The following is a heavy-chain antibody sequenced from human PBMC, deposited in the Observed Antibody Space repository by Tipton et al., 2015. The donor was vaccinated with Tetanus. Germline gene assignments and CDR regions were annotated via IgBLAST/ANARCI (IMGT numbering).Heavy chain of an antibody. D-gene: IGHD2-15*01. V-gene: IGHV5-51*01. CDR2: IYPGDSDT. Sequence: QLVQSGAEVKKPGESLKISCKGSGYSFTSYWIGWVRQMPGKGLEWMGIIYPGDSDTRYSPSFQGQVTISADKSISTAYLQWSSLKASDTAMYYCARHGWWSPNYYYYYGMDVWGQGTTVTVSS. CDR1: GYSFTSYW. J-gene: IGHJ6*02. CDR3: ARHGWWSPNYYYYYGMDV.